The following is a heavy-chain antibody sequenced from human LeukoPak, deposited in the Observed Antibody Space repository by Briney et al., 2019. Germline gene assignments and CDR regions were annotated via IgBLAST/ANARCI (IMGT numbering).Heavy chain of an antibody. CDR3: ARSAGGGLYYDILTGYLYGAFDI. J-gene: IGHJ3*02. CDR2: IIPIFGIA. D-gene: IGHD3-9*01. CDR1: GGTFSSYA. Sequence: SVKVSCKASGGTFSSYAISWVRQAPGQGLEWMGRIIPIFGIANYAQKFQGRVTITADKSTSTAYMELSSLRSEDTAVYYCARSAGGGLYYDILTGYLYGAFDIWGQGTMVTVSS. V-gene: IGHV1-69*04.